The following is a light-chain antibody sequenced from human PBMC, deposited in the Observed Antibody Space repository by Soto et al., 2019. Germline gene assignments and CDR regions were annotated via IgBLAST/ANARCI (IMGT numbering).Light chain of an antibody. CDR1: SRDIGTSNL. Sequence: QSVLTQPASVSGSPGQSITISCTGTSRDIGTSNLVSWYQQYPGKAPKLMIYDVTKRPSGVSYRFSGSKSGNTASLTISGLQAEDVADYYCSSYTTSNTRQIVFGTGTKVTVL. CDR3: SSYTTSNTRQIV. V-gene: IGLV2-14*02. J-gene: IGLJ1*01. CDR2: DVT.